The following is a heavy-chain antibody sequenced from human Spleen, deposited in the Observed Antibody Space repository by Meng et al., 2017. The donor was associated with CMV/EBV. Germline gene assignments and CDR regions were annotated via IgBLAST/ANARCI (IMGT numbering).Heavy chain of an antibody. CDR2: INPSGGST. CDR3: ARDLVTKYYYYYCGMDV. J-gene: IGHJ6*02. D-gene: IGHD4-23*01. CDR1: GYTFTSYY. Sequence: ASVKVSCKASGYTFTSYYMHWVRQAPGQGLEWMGIINPSGGSTSYAQKFQGRVTMTRDTSTSTVYMELSSLRSEDTAVYYCARDLVTKYYYYYCGMDVWGQGTTVTVSS. V-gene: IGHV1-46*01.